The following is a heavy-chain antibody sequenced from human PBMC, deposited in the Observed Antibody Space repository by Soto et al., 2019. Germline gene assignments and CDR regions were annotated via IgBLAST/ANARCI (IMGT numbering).Heavy chain of an antibody. CDR1: GRSISSYY. V-gene: IGHV4-59*01. CDR3: ARGRLILTGYPVGYFDY. Sequence: PSETLSLTCTVSGRSISSYYWSWIRQPPGKGLEWIGYIYYSGSTNYNPSLKSRVTISVDTSKNQFSLKLSSVTAADTAVYYCARGRLILTGYPVGYFDYWGQGTLVTVSS. J-gene: IGHJ4*02. D-gene: IGHD3-9*01. CDR2: IYYSGST.